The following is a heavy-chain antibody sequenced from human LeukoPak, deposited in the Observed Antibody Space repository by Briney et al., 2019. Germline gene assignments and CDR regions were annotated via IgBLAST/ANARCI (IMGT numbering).Heavy chain of an antibody. CDR3: VRAGSAAD. CDR1: GFTFSTDW. V-gene: IGHV3-7*01. Sequence: GGSLRLSCAASGFTFSTDWMTWVRQAPGQRLEWVANIKPDGSDKHYVESVKGRFTISRDNAKNSLHLQLNSLRAEDTAVYHCVRAGSAADWGQGTLVTVSS. CDR2: IKPDGSDK. D-gene: IGHD6-13*01. J-gene: IGHJ4*02.